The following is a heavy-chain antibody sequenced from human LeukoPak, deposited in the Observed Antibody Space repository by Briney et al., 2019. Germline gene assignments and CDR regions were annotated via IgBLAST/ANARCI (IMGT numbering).Heavy chain of an antibody. V-gene: IGHV4-39*07. Sequence: SETLSLTCTVSGGSISSSSYYWGWIRQPPGKGLEWIGSIYYSGSTYYNPSLKSRVTISVDTSKNQFSLKLSSVTAADTAVYYCASLVGDILTGYSPDYWGQGTLVTVSS. D-gene: IGHD3-9*01. J-gene: IGHJ4*02. CDR2: IYYSGST. CDR3: ASLVGDILTGYSPDY. CDR1: GGSISSSSYY.